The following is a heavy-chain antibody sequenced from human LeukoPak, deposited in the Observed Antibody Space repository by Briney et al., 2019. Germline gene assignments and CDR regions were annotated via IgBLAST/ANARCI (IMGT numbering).Heavy chain of an antibody. CDR2: IYTSGST. CDR1: GVSISSHY. D-gene: IGHD7-27*01. J-gene: IGHJ4*02. V-gene: IGHV4-4*07. Sequence: PSETLSLTCTVPGVSISSHYWTWIRQPAGKGLEWIGRIYTSGSTNYNPSLKCRVTMSVDTSKNQFSLNLGSVTAADTAVYYCARGANWADYWGQGTLVTVSS. CDR3: ARGANWADY.